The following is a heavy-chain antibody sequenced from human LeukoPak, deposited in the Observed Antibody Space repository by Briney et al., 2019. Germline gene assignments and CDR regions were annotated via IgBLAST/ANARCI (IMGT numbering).Heavy chain of an antibody. CDR3: AKDLYDSSGLTFDY. D-gene: IGHD3-22*01. J-gene: IGHJ4*02. CDR1: GFTFDDYA. Sequence: PGGSLRLSCAASGFTFDDYAMHWVRHAPGKGLEWVSGISWNSGSIGYADSVKGRFTISRDNAKNSLYLQMNSLRAEDTALYYCAKDLYDSSGLTFDYWGQGTLVTVSS. CDR2: ISWNSGSI. V-gene: IGHV3-9*01.